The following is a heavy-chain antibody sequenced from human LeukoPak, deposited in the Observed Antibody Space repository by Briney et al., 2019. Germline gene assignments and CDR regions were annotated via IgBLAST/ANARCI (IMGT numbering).Heavy chain of an antibody. CDR3: AKSHGYCSGGSCYLFDY. CDR1: GFTFSRYG. Sequence: GRSLRLSCAASGFTFSRYGMHWVRQAPGKGLEWVAVISYDGSNKYYADSVKGRSTISRDNSKNTRYLQMNSLRAEDTAVYYCAKSHGYCSGGSCYLFDYWGQGTLVTVSS. V-gene: IGHV3-30*18. J-gene: IGHJ4*02. D-gene: IGHD2-15*01. CDR2: ISYDGSNK.